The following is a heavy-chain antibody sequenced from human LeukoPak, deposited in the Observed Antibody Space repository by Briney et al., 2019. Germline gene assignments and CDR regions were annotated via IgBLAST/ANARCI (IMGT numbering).Heavy chain of an antibody. CDR2: IGSSGATT. CDR1: GFTFNKFA. V-gene: IGHV3-23*01. J-gene: IGHJ6*02. D-gene: IGHD2-8*01. Sequence: GGSLRLSCEASGFTFNKFAMSWVRQAPGKGPEWVSAIGSSGATTFYADSVKGRCTISRDNSKNTVYLEMNSLRAEDTAIYYCAKVSVGPLSRPTHVALYYGMDVWGQGTTVTVS. CDR3: AKVSVGPLSRPTHVALYYGMDV.